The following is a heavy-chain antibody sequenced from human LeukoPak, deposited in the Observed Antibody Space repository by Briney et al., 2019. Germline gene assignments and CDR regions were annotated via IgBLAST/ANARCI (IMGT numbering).Heavy chain of an antibody. V-gene: IGHV4-59*01. CDR3: AHFKGGSFDF. Sequence: KPSETLSLTCTVAGGSINSYYWSWIRQPPGKGLECLGYIYYSGSTYYNPSLKSRVTISVDTSKNQFSLKLTSVTAADTAVYYCAHFKGGSFDFWGQGTMVTVSS. J-gene: IGHJ3*01. CDR1: GGSINSYY. CDR2: IYYSGST. D-gene: IGHD1-26*01.